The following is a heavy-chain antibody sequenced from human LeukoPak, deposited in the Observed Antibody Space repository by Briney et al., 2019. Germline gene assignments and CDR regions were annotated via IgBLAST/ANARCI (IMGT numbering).Heavy chain of an antibody. Sequence: PGGSPRLSCAASGFTFSSYGMHWVRQAPGKGLEWVAFIRYDGSNKYYADSVKGRFTISRDNSKNTLYLQMNSLRAEDTAVYYCAKGELTRGLYFDYWGQGTLVTVSS. CDR1: GFTFSSYG. J-gene: IGHJ4*02. CDR3: AKGELTRGLYFDY. D-gene: IGHD3-10*01. V-gene: IGHV3-30*02. CDR2: IRYDGSNK.